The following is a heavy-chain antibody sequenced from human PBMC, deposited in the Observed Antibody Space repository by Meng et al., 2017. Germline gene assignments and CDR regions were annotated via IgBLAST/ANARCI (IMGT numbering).Heavy chain of an antibody. Sequence: ASVKVSCKASGYTFTSYGISWVRQAPGQGLEWMGWISAYNGNTNYAQKLQGRVTMTEDTSTDTAYMELSSLRSEDTAVYYCATSGRQRWLQLSPYFDYWGQGTQVTGYS. CDR1: GYTFTSYG. CDR2: ISAYNGNT. J-gene: IGHJ4*02. CDR3: ATSGRQRWLQLSPYFDY. V-gene: IGHV1-18*01. D-gene: IGHD5-24*01.